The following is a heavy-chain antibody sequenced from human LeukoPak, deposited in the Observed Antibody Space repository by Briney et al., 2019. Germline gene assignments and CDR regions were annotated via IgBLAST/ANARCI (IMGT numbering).Heavy chain of an antibody. Sequence: GGSLRLSCAASGFTFSNYVMSWVRQAPGKGLEWVSSISGSGGSTYYADSVKGRFTISRDNSKKTLFLQMNSLRAEDTAVYYCAKDRDYSNSYFDDWGQGTLVTVSS. CDR3: AKDRDYSNSYFDD. V-gene: IGHV3-23*01. CDR2: ISGSGGST. J-gene: IGHJ4*02. CDR1: GFTFSNYV. D-gene: IGHD4-11*01.